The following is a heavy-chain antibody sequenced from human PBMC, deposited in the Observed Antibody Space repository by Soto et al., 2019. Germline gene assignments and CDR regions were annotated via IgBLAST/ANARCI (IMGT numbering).Heavy chain of an antibody. CDR3: SSGEGGDLDFDY. CDR1: GGSVSSGSYY. Sequence: QVQLQESGPGLVKPSETLSLTCTVSGGSVSSGSYYWSWIRQPPGKGLEWIGYIDYSGSTNYNPSLKGRGTLSVDASTAQFALKLSSVTVADPAGYYCSSGEGGDLDFDYWGQGTLVTVSS. D-gene: IGHD2-21*02. CDR2: IDYSGST. V-gene: IGHV4-61*01. J-gene: IGHJ4*02.